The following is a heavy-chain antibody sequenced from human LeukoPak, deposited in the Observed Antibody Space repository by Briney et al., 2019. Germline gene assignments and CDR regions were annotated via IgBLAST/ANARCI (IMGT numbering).Heavy chain of an antibody. Sequence: GGPLRLSCAASGFTHSSLWMIWLPHAPGKALEWVANIKQDGSQKHYVDSVKGRFTISRDNAKNSLYLQMNSLRAEDTAVYYCARDARLDIVVVPAAPGRDYYYYMDVWGKGTAVTVSS. D-gene: IGHD2-2*03. CDR3: ARDARLDIVVVPAAPGRDYYYYMDV. J-gene: IGHJ6*03. CDR1: GFTHSSLW. V-gene: IGHV3-7*01. CDR2: IKQDGSQK.